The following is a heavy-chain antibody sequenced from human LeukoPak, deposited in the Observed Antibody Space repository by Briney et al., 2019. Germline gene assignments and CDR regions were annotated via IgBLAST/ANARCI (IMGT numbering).Heavy chain of an antibody. CDR2: IYTSGST. CDR1: GGSISSYY. D-gene: IGHD3-10*01. J-gene: IGHJ4*02. CDR3: ARDGYYYGSGTPYFFDC. Sequence: SETLSLTCTVSGGSISSYYWSWIRQPAGKGLEWIGRIYTSGSTNYNPSLKSRVTMSVDTSRNQFSLKLTSVTAADTAVYYCARDGYYYGSGTPYFFDCWGQGTLVTVSS. V-gene: IGHV4-4*07.